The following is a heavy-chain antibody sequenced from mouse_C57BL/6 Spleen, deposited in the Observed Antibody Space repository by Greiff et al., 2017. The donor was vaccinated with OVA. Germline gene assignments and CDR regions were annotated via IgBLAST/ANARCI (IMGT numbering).Heavy chain of an antibody. CDR2: IYPGDGDT. CDR1: GYAFSSSW. V-gene: IGHV1-82*01. CDR3: ARGVTTVVAGNFDV. Sequence: QVQLQQSGPELVKPGASVKISCKASGYAFSSSWMNWVKQRPGKGLEWIGRIYPGDGDTNYNGKFKGKATLTADKSSSTAYMQLSSLTSEDSAVYFCARGVTTVVAGNFDVWGTGTTVTVSS. D-gene: IGHD1-1*01. J-gene: IGHJ1*03.